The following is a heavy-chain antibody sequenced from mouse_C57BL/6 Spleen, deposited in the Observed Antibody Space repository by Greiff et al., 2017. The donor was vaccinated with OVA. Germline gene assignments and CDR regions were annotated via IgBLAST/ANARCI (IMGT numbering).Heavy chain of an antibody. J-gene: IGHJ3*01. D-gene: IGHD2-4*01. CDR1: AYPSSSPG. Sequence: VQLQQSEPDLVKPGAQVKIPCKVFAYPSSSPGWNGGKQRPGKGLEWIGRIYPGDGDTNYNGKFKGKATLTADKSSSTAYMQLSSLTSEDSAVYFCAFYDYEGGAPYWGQGTLVTVSA. CDR2: IYPGDGDT. V-gene: IGHV1-82*01. CDR3: AFYDYEGGAPY.